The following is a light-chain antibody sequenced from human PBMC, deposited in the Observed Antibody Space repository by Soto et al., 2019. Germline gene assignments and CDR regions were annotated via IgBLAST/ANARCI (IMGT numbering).Light chain of an antibody. CDR1: QDINSY. V-gene: IGKV1D-16*01. CDR3: QLYNIFPLT. Sequence: DVQMTQSPSSLSASVGDRVTITCRASQDINSYLAWYQQKPGNAPKSLIYAASSLQTGVPSRFSGSESGTDFTLTIIYLQPEDSTTYYWQLYNIFPLTFVGGNKVE. J-gene: IGKJ4*01. CDR2: AAS.